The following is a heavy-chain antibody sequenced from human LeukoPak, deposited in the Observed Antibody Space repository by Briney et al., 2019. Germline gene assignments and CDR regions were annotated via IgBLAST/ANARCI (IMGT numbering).Heavy chain of an antibody. CDR2: IYYSGST. CDR3: ARVRDSSPSADY. Sequence: PSETLSLTCTVSGGSISSSSYYWGWIRQPPGKGLEWIGSIYYSGSTYYNPSLKSRVTISVDTSKNQFSLKLSSVTAADTAVYYCARVRDSSPSADYWGQGTLVTVSS. D-gene: IGHD6-6*01. J-gene: IGHJ4*02. CDR1: GGSISSSSYY. V-gene: IGHV4-39*07.